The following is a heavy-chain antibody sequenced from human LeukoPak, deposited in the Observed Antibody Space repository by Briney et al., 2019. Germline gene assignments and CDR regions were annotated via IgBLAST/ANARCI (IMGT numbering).Heavy chain of an antibody. CDR2: ISGSGGST. V-gene: IGHV3-23*01. Sequence: GGSQRLSCAASGFTFSSYAMSWVRQAPGKGLEWVSAISGSGGSTYYADSVKGRFTISRDNSKNTLYLQMNSLRAEDTAVYYCAKLGGATISYYYYYMDVWGKGTTVTVSS. CDR1: GFTFSSYA. CDR3: AKLGGATISYYYYYMDV. J-gene: IGHJ6*03. D-gene: IGHD5-12*01.